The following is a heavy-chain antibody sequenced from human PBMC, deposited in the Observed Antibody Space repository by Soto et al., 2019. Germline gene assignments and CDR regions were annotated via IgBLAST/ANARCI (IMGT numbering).Heavy chain of an antibody. CDR2: IYYSGST. Sequence: PSETLSLTCTVSGGSISSYYWSWIRQPPGKGLEWIGYIYYSGSTYYNASLKSRVTMSVDTSKNQFSLKLSSVTAVDTAVYYCARTLQDYGMDVWGQGTTVTVS. V-gene: IGHV4-59*12. CDR3: ARTLQDYGMDV. J-gene: IGHJ6*02. CDR1: GGSISSYY.